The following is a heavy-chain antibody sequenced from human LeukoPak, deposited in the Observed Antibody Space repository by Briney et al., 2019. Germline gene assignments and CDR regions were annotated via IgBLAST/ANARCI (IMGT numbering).Heavy chain of an antibody. V-gene: IGHV4-59*01. CDR3: ARENGYRYDY. D-gene: IGHD5-18*01. CDR2: IYYSGST. J-gene: IGHJ4*02. Sequence: KPSETLSLTCTVSGGSITSYYWSWIRQPPGKGLEWIGSIYYSGSTNYNPYLKSRVTISVDTSKNQFSLKLSSVTAADTALYYCARENGYRYDYWGQGTLVTVSS. CDR1: GGSITSYY.